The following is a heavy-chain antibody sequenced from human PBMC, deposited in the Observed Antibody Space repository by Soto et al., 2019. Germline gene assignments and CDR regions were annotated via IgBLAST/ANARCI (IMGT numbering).Heavy chain of an antibody. D-gene: IGHD3-3*01. J-gene: IGHJ5*02. CDR2: ITPIFGTA. Sequence: SVKVSCKTSGGTFSSYAISWVRQAPGQGLEWMGGITPIFGTANYAQKFKGRVTITADESTRTAYMELSSLRSEDTAVYYCERDRRNLQEWFQTDWFEPWGKGTLVIV. CDR3: ERDRRNLQEWFQTDWFEP. CDR1: GGTFSSYA. V-gene: IGHV1-69*13.